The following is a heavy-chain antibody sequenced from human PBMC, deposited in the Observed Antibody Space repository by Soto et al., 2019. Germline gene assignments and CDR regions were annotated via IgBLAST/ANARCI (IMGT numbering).Heavy chain of an antibody. CDR3: ARGRGSYSRGYYFYY. D-gene: IGHD1-26*01. CDR1: GGSFSGYY. J-gene: IGHJ4*02. Sequence: QVQLQQWGAGLLKPSETLSLTCAVYGGSFSGYYWSWIRQPPGKGLEWIGEINHSGSTNYNPSLKRRVTISVDTSKNQFSLKLSSVTAADTAVYYCARGRGSYSRGYYFYYWGQGTLVTVSS. CDR2: INHSGST. V-gene: IGHV4-34*01.